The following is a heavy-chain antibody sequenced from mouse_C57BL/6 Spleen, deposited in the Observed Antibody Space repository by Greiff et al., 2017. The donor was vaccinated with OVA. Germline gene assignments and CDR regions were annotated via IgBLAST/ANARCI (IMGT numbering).Heavy chain of an antibody. J-gene: IGHJ1*03. CDR2: FYWDDDT. Sequence: QVQLKESGPGILQSSQTLSLTCSFSGFSLSTSGMGVSWLRQPSGKGLEWLAHFYWDDDTRYNPSLKSRLTISKDTSRNQGFLKITSVDTADTATDYCARRRDDYDRYFDVWGTGTTVTVAS. CDR3: ARRRDDYDRYFDV. CDR1: GFSLSTSGMG. V-gene: IGHV8-12*01. D-gene: IGHD2-4*01.